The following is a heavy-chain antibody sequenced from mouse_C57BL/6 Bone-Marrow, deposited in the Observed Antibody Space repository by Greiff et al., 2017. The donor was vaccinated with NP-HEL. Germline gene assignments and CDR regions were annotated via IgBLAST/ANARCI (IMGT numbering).Heavy chain of an antibody. CDR2: ISSGSSTI. CDR1: GFTFSDYG. V-gene: IGHV5-17*01. D-gene: IGHD1-1*01. CDR3: AHYGSSYPFAY. J-gene: IGHJ3*01. Sequence: DVHLVESGGGLVKPGGSLKLSCAASGFTFSDYGMHWVRQAPEKGLEWVAYISSGSSTIYYADTVKGRFTISRDNAKNTLFLQMTSLRSEDTAMYYCAHYGSSYPFAYWGQGTLVTVSA.